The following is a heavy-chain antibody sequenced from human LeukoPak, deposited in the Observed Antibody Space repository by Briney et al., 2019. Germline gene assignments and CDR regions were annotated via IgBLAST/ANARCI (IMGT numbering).Heavy chain of an antibody. CDR1: GYTFTSYG. Sequence: ASVKVSCKASGYTFTSYGISWVRQAPGQGLEWMGWISAYNGNTNYAQKLQGRVTMTTDTSTSTAYMELRSLRSDDTAMYYCARDEYYYDSSGQIIDYWGQGTLVTVSS. CDR3: ARDEYYYDSSGQIIDY. D-gene: IGHD3-22*01. CDR2: ISAYNGNT. V-gene: IGHV1-18*01. J-gene: IGHJ4*02.